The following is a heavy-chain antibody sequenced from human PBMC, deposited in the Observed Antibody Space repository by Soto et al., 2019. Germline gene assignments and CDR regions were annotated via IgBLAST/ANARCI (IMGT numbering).Heavy chain of an antibody. D-gene: IGHD2-15*01. CDR3: ARLRSGLGYCSGGSCRPYFDY. J-gene: IGHJ4*02. Sequence: PSETLSLTCAVYGGSFGGYYWSWIRQPPGKGLEWIGEINHSGSTNYNPSLKSRVTISVDTSKNQFSLKLSSVTAADTAVYYCARLRSGLGYCSGGSCRPYFDYWGQGTLVTVSS. V-gene: IGHV4-34*01. CDR2: INHSGST. CDR1: GGSFGGYY.